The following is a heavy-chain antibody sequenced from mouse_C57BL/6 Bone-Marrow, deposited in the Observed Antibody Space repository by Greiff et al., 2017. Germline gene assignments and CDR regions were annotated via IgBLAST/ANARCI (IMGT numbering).Heavy chain of an antibody. CDR1: GYAFSSSW. CDR3: IYYYGSYWYFDV. Sequence: QVPLQQSGPELVKPGASVKISCKASGYAFSSSWMNWVKPRPGKGLEWIGRIYPGDGDTNYNGKFNGKATLTADKSSSTAYMQLSSLTSEDSAVYFCIYYYGSYWYFDVWGTGTTVTVSS. V-gene: IGHV1-82*01. J-gene: IGHJ1*03. CDR2: IYPGDGDT. D-gene: IGHD1-1*01.